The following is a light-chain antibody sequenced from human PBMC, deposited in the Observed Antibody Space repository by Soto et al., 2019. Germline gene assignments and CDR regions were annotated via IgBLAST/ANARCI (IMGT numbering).Light chain of an antibody. CDR1: SSNIGNND. J-gene: IGLJ2*01. CDR3: GTWDSSLSAVV. CDR2: DNN. V-gene: IGLV1-51*01. Sequence: QSVLTQPPSVSAAPGQKVTISCSGSSSNIGNNDVSWYQQVPGTAPKLLIYDNNKRPSGSPDRFSGSKSGTSATLGITGLQTGDEADYYCGTWDSSLSAVVFGGGTKLTVL.